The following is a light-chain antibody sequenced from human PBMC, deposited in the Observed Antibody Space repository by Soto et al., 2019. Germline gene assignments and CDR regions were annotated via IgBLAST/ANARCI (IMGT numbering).Light chain of an antibody. J-gene: IGKJ5*01. Sequence: EIVLTQSPGIVSLSPGERASLSCGASQSISSSFLAWYQQKPGQAPRLLIYGGSSRATGIPARFSGSGSGTDFTLTISSLEPEDFAVYYCQQRNNWPPGITFGQGTRLEIK. CDR1: QSISSSF. CDR3: QQRNNWPPGIT. V-gene: IGKV3D-20*02. CDR2: GGS.